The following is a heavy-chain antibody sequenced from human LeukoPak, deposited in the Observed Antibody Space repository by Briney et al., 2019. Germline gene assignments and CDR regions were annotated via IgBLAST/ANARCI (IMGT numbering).Heavy chain of an antibody. Sequence: ASVKVSCKASGYTFTGYYMHWVRQAPGQGLERMGWINPNSGGTNYAQKLQGRVTMTRDTSISTAYMELSRLRSDDTAVYYCARVSSLTIFGVVIRVPADYWGQGTLVTVSS. CDR3: ARVSSLTIFGVVIRVPADY. D-gene: IGHD3-3*01. V-gene: IGHV1-2*02. CDR1: GYTFTGYY. J-gene: IGHJ4*02. CDR2: INPNSGGT.